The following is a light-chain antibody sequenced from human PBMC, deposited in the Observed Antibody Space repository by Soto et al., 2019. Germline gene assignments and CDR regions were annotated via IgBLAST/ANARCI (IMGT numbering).Light chain of an antibody. CDR1: NSNIGSNT. Sequence: QSVLTQPPSASGTPGQRVTISCSGSNSNIGSNTVNWYQQLPGTAPKLLIYRNDQRPSGVPDRFSGSKSGTSASLAISGLQSEDEADYYCGAWDDTVLVVFGGGTKLTVL. V-gene: IGLV1-44*01. CDR2: RND. CDR3: GAWDDTVLVV. J-gene: IGLJ2*01.